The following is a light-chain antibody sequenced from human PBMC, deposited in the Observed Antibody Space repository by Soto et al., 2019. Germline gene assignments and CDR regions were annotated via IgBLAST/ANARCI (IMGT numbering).Light chain of an antibody. V-gene: IGLV2-14*01. J-gene: IGLJ1*01. CDR1: SRDVGGYNY. CDR3: SSYTTISTYV. CDR2: DVR. Sequence: QSALTQPASVSGSPGQSITISCTGTSRDVGGYNYVSWYQQHPGKAPKLMIYDVRNRPSGVSNRFSGSKSVTASLTISGLQAEDEADYYCSSYTTISTYVFGTGTKLTVL.